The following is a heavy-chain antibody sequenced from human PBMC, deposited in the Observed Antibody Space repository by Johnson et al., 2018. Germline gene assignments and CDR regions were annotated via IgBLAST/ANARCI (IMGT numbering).Heavy chain of an antibody. CDR3: ARERGVQTEPYYYYYYRDV. J-gene: IGHJ6*03. Sequence: QLVQSGGGVVQPGXSLRLSCAASGFTFSSYGMHWVRQAPGKGLEWVAVISYDGSNKYYADSVKGRFTISSDNSKNTLYLQMNSLRAEDTCVYYCARERGVQTEPYYYYYYRDVWGKGTTVNVSS. D-gene: IGHD1-14*01. CDR2: ISYDGSNK. CDR1: GFTFSSYG. V-gene: IGHV3-30*03.